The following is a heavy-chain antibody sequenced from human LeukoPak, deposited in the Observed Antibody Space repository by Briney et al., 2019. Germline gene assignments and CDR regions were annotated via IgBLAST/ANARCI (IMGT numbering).Heavy chain of an antibody. V-gene: IGHV3-30*02. CDR1: GFTFSSYG. D-gene: IGHD2-2*01. CDR2: IRYDGSNK. Sequence: GGSLRLSCAASGFTFSSYGMHWVRQAPGKGLEWVAFIRYDGSNKHYADSVKGRFTISRDNSKNTLYLQMNSLRAEDTAVYYCAKEAPAYQLLPYAAFDIWGQGTMVTVSS. CDR3: AKEAPAYQLLPYAAFDI. J-gene: IGHJ3*02.